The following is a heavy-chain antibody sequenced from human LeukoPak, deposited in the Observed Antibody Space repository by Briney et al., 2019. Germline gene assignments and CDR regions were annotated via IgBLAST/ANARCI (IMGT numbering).Heavy chain of an antibody. V-gene: IGHV1-2*02. CDR2: INPNSGGT. J-gene: IGHJ3*02. Sequence: ASVKVSCKTSGYTFTGYYMHWVRQAPGQGLEWMGWINPNSGGTNYAQKFQGRVTMTRDTSISTAYMELSSLRSEDTAVYYCARVLHRWELLLTTDAFDIWGQGTMVTVSS. D-gene: IGHD1-26*01. CDR1: GYTFTGYY. CDR3: ARVLHRWELLLTTDAFDI.